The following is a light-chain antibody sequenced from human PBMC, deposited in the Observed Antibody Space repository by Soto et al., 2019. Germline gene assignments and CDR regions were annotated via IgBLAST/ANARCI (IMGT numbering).Light chain of an antibody. V-gene: IGLV2-14*01. CDR2: EVT. CDR3: TSYTRSNTVT. Sequence: QSVLTQPASVSGSPGQSITISCTGTSSDVGGYNFVAWYQQHPGKAPRLMIYEVTKRPSGVSSRFSASKSGNTASLTISDLQTDDEGDYYCTSYTRSNTVTFGGGTQLTVL. J-gene: IGLJ7*01. CDR1: SSDVGGYNF.